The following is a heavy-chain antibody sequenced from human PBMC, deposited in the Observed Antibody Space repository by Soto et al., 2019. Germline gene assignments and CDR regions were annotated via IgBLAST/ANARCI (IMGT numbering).Heavy chain of an antibody. V-gene: IGHV4-59*08. CDR3: ARLGGFYQSLDS. D-gene: IGHD3-22*01. J-gene: IGHJ5*01. CDR2: IYYTGTT. CDR1: GGSFRSYS. Sequence: SETLSLPCTVSGGSFRSYSWIWFRQPPGKGLEWIGYIYYTGTTTYNPSIKSRVTISVDSSKNQFSLNLTSVSAADTAVYYCARLGGFYQSLDSWGQGTLVTVSS.